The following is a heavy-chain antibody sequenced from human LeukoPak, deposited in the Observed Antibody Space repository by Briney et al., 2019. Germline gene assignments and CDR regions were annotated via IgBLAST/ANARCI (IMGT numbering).Heavy chain of an antibody. D-gene: IGHD5-18*01. J-gene: IGHJ4*02. CDR2: ISGSAGST. CDR1: GFTFSSYA. Sequence: PGGSLRLSCAASGFTFSSYAMSWVRQAPGKGLEWVSAISGSAGSTYYADSVKGRFTISGDNSKNTLYLQMNSLRAEDTAVYYCAKALRGYNYGTFYYWGQGTLVTVSS. CDR3: AKALRGYNYGTFYY. V-gene: IGHV3-23*01.